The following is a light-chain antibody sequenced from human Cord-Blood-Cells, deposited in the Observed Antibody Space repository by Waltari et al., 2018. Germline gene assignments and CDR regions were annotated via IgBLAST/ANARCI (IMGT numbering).Light chain of an antibody. Sequence: DIVMTQSPDSLAVSLGERATINCKSSQSVLYSSNNKNYLAWYQQKPGQPPKLLIYWASTRESGVPDRFSGSGSGTDFTLTISSLQAEDVAVYYGQQYYRTPLTFGGETKVEIK. J-gene: IGKJ4*01. CDR1: QSVLYSSNNKNY. V-gene: IGKV4-1*01. CDR2: WAS. CDR3: QQYYRTPLT.